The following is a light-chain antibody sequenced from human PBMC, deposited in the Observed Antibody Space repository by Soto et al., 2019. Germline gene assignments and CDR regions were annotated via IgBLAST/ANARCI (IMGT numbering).Light chain of an antibody. Sequence: DIQMTQSPSSLSSSVGDRFIITCLASQSISSYLNWYQQKPGKAPKLLIYAASSLQSGVPSRFSGSGFGTDFTLTISSLQPEDFAAYYCQQRFSTPWTFGQGTKVDI. CDR2: AAS. CDR3: QQRFSTPWT. CDR1: QSISSY. V-gene: IGKV1-39*01. J-gene: IGKJ1*01.